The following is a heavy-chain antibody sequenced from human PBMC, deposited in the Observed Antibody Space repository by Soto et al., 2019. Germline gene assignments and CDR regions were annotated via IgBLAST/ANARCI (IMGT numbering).Heavy chain of an antibody. Sequence: PGGSLRLSCAASGFTFSSYAMSWVRQAPGKGLEWVSAISGSGGSTYYADSVKGRFTISRDNSKNTLYLQMNSLRAEDTAVYYCAKEGDNWNYVFPGWFDPWGQGTLVTVSS. V-gene: IGHV3-23*01. D-gene: IGHD1-7*01. J-gene: IGHJ5*02. CDR2: ISGSGGST. CDR3: AKEGDNWNYVFPGWFDP. CDR1: GFTFSSYA.